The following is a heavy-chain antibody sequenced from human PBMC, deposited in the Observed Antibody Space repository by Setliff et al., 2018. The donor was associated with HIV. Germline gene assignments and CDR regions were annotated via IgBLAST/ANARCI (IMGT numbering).Heavy chain of an antibody. CDR3: ARGALLAVFDFDH. CDR2: INPNSGVT. V-gene: IGHV1-2*02. CDR1: GYTFTGYY. J-gene: IGHJ4*01. D-gene: IGHD3-10*01. Sequence: ASVKVSCKASGYTFTGYYIHWVRQAPGQGLEWMGWINPNSGVTNYAQKFQGRVTMTRDTSTSTVYMELSSLRSEDTAVYFCARGALLAVFDFDHWGHGTLVTVS.